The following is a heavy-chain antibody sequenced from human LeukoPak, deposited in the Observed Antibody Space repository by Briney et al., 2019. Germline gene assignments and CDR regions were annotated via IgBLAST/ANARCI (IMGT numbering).Heavy chain of an antibody. V-gene: IGHV3-9*01. J-gene: IGHJ4*02. D-gene: IGHD1-26*01. CDR1: GFTFDDYA. CDR2: ISWNSGSM. CDR3: AKDIVGAGSFDY. Sequence: PGRSLRLSCAASGFTFDDYAMHWVRQAPGKGLEWVSGISWNSGSMGYADSVKGRFTISRGNAKNSLYLQMNSLRAEDTALYYCAKDIVGAGSFDYWGQGTLVTVSS.